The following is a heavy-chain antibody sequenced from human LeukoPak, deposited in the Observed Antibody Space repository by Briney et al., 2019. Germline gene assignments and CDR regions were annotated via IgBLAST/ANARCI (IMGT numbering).Heavy chain of an antibody. J-gene: IGHJ6*02. V-gene: IGHV4-34*01. CDR3: VSGVGVPDTTMAPDPGMDV. CDR1: GGSFSGYY. Sequence: PSETLSLTCAVYGGSFSGYYWSWIRQPPGKGLEWIGEINHGGGTNYNPSLKSRVTISVDTSKNQFSLKLSSVTAADTAVDYCVSGVGVPDTTMAPDPGMDVWGQGTTVTVSS. CDR2: INHGGGT. D-gene: IGHD5-18*01.